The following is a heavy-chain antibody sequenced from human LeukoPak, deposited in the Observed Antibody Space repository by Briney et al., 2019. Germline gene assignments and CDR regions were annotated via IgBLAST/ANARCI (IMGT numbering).Heavy chain of an antibody. CDR3: AKLGSSTVAFDH. CDR2: IGSSGEST. Sequence: GGSLTLSCAGSGFTFSSFAMSWVRQGPGEGVEGVSTIGSSGESTYYAGSVKGRFTISRDSSNDTLYLQMNSLRAKDTAAYFCAKLGSSTVAFDHWGQGTLVTVSS. J-gene: IGHJ4*02. CDR1: GFTFSSFA. D-gene: IGHD6-6*01. V-gene: IGHV3-23*01.